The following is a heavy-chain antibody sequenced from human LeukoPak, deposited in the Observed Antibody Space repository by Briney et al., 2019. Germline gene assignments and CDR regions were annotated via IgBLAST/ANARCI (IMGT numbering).Heavy chain of an antibody. D-gene: IGHD2-8*01. J-gene: IGHJ4*02. CDR2: INPSGGST. CDR3: ARVLGRYCTNGVCYFPVNYFDY. Sequence: ASVKVSCKASGYTFTSYYMHWVRQAPGQGLEWMGIINPSGGSTSYAQKFQGRVTMTRDTSTSTVYMELSSLRSEDTAVYYCARVLGRYCTNGVCYFPVNYFDYWGQGTLVTVSS. V-gene: IGHV1-46*03. CDR1: GYTFTSYY.